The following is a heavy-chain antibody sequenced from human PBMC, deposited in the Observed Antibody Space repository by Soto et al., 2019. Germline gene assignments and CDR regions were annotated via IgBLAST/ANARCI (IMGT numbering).Heavy chain of an antibody. CDR2: IHVTGYT. Sequence: QLMLQESGSGLVRPSQTLSLTCTVSGDSITSGMYSWSWIRQAPGKGLEWIGNIHVTGYTSFSPSLRRRVTMSVATSRNPFSLNLNSVPAADTAVYFCARGGALRPNGHVPLDFWGQGTLVTVSS. CDR3: ARGGALRPNGHVPLDF. CDR1: GDSITSGMYS. J-gene: IGHJ4*02. D-gene: IGHD3-16*01. V-gene: IGHV4-30-2*01.